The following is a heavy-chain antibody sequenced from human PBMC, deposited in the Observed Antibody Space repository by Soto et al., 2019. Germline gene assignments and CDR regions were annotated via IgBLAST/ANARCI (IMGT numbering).Heavy chain of an antibody. CDR2: ISSSISTM. J-gene: IGHJ4*02. Sequence: EVQLVESGGGLVQPGGSLRLSCAASGFTFSSYSMNWVRQAPGKGLEWLSYISSSISTMHYADSVKGRFTISRDNAKNSLYLQTNSLRDADTAVYYCAREVRDTAVADFDYWGQGTLVTVSS. D-gene: IGHD5-18*01. V-gene: IGHV3-48*02. CDR1: GFTFSSYS. CDR3: AREVRDTAVADFDY.